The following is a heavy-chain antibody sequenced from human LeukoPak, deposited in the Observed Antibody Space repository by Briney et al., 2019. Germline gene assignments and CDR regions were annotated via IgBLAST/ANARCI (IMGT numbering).Heavy chain of an antibody. CDR3: APLHDYDDYGALYYGMDV. Sequence: PSETLSLTCAVYGGSFSGYYWSWIRQPPGKGLEWIGEINHSGSTNYNPSLKSRVTISVDTSKNQFSLKLSSVTAADTAVYCCAPLHDYDDYGALYYGMDVWGQGTTVTVSS. J-gene: IGHJ6*02. V-gene: IGHV4-34*01. CDR2: INHSGST. CDR1: GGSFSGYY. D-gene: IGHD4-17*01.